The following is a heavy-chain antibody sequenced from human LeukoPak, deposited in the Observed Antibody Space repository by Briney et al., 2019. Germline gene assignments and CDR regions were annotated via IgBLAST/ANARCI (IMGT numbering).Heavy chain of an antibody. D-gene: IGHD3-9*01. V-gene: IGHV3-11*01. CDR2: ISSSGSTI. J-gene: IGHJ4*02. CDR1: GFTFSDYY. CDR3: AREHYDILTGYSPGYFDY. Sequence: KPGGSLRLSCAASGFTFSDYYMSWIRQAPGKGLEWVSYISSSGSTIYYADSVKGRFTISRDSAKNSLYLQMNSLRAEDTAVYYCAREHYDILTGYSPGYFDYWGQGTLVTVSS.